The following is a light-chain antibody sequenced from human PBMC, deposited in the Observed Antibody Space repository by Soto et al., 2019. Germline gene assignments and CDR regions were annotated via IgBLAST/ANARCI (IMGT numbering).Light chain of an antibody. Sequence: QAVVTQEPSLPVSPGGTVTLTCGSSTGAVTSGHYPDWFQQKPGQAPRTLIYDTSNKHSWTPARFSGSLLGGKAALTLSGAQPEDEAEYYCLLSYSGARSGVVFGGGTKVTVL. V-gene: IGLV7-46*01. CDR3: LLSYSGARSGVV. CDR2: DTS. CDR1: TGAVTSGHY. J-gene: IGLJ2*01.